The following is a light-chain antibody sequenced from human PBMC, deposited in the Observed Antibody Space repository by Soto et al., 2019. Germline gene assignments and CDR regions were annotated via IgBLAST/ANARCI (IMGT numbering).Light chain of an antibody. Sequence: EIVMTPYLATLSVSSGEGATLSCRASQGLTTKLAWYQQKPGQAPRLLIYGASTRATGIPGRFSGGGSGTEFTLTISSLQSADFAVYYCQQYNEWPLTFGGGCKVDI. CDR2: GAS. CDR1: QGLTTK. CDR3: QQYNEWPLT. J-gene: IGKJ4*01. V-gene: IGKV3-15*01.